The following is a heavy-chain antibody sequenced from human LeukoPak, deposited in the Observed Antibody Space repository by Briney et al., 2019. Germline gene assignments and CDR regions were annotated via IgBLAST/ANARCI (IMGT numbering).Heavy chain of an antibody. D-gene: IGHD6-19*01. CDR2: MNPNSGNT. Sequence: ASVKVSCKASGYTFTSYDINWVRQATGQGLEWMGWMNPNSGNTGYAQKFQGRVTMTRNTSISTAYMELSSLRSEDTAVYYCASLAVAEVRNALDIWGQGTMVTVSS. V-gene: IGHV1-8*01. CDR1: GYTFTSYD. J-gene: IGHJ3*02. CDR3: ASLAVAEVRNALDI.